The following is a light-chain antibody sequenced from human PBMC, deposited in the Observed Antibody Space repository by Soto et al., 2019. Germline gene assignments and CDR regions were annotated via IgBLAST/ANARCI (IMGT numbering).Light chain of an antibody. V-gene: IGLV2-14*03. J-gene: IGLJ1*01. CDR2: DVW. CDR1: GSDIGGYNY. Sequence: QSVLAQPASVSGSPGRSITIYCIGTGSDIGGYNYVSWYQQHPGKAPTLMIYDVWARPLGVSHRFSGSKSGNTASLTISGLHGDDEADYYCSSYTADMTYVFGTGTKVTVL. CDR3: SSYTADMTYV.